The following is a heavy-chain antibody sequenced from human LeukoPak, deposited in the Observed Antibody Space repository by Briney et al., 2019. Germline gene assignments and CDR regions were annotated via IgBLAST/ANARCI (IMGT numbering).Heavy chain of an antibody. CDR2: INPNSGGT. CDR3: ARDRCAVWAARSSSIFDY. V-gene: IGHV1-2*02. CDR1: GYTFTGYY. D-gene: IGHD6-13*01. J-gene: IGHJ4*02. Sequence: ASVKVSCKASGYTFTGYYMHWVRQAPGQGLEWMGWINPNSGGTNYAQKFQGRVTMTRDTSISTAYMELSRLRSDDTAVYYCARDRCAVWAARSSSIFDYWGQGTLVTVSS.